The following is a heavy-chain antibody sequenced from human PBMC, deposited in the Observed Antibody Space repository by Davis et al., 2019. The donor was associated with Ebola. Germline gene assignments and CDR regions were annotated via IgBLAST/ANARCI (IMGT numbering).Heavy chain of an antibody. CDR3: ASYMSV. CDR1: GYSFTSSS. CDR2: INPHNGNT. J-gene: IGHJ6*04. V-gene: IGHV1-18*01. Sequence: ASVKVSCKASGYSFTSSSMNWVRQAPGQGLEWMGWINPHNGNTNYAQNVQGRVTMTTDTSTSTAYMEVGSLRSDDTAVYYCASYMSVWGKGTTVTVSS. D-gene: IGHD3-10*01.